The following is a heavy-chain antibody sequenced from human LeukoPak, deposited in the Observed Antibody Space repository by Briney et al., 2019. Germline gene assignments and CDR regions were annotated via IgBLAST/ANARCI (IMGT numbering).Heavy chain of an antibody. J-gene: IGHJ4*02. Sequence: GASVKVSCKASGGTFSSYAISWVRQAPGQGLEWMGWISAYNGNTNYAQKLQGRVTMTTDTSTSTAYMELRSLRSDDTAVYYCARVSFRRLPDSDYWGQGTLVTVSS. CDR2: ISAYNGNT. D-gene: IGHD1-14*01. CDR3: ARVSFRRLPDSDY. CDR1: GGTFSSYA. V-gene: IGHV1-18*01.